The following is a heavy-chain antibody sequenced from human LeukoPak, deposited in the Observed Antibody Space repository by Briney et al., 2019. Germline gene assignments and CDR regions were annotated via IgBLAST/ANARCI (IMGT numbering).Heavy chain of an antibody. Sequence: PGGSLRLSCAASGFTFSSYWMHWVRQAPGKGLVWVSRINTDGSTTNYADSVKGRFTISRDNAKNTLYLQMNSLTVEDTAVYYCGRESSSSVTPDYWGQGTLVTVSS. CDR1: GFTFSSYW. CDR3: GRESSSSVTPDY. J-gene: IGHJ4*02. CDR2: INTDGSTT. D-gene: IGHD6-6*01. V-gene: IGHV3-74*01.